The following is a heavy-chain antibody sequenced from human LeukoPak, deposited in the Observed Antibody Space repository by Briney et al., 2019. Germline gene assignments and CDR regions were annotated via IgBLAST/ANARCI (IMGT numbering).Heavy chain of an antibody. J-gene: IGHJ4*02. V-gene: IGHV4-39*01. CDR3: ARRGDY. CDR2: IYYSGST. D-gene: IGHD3-16*01. Sequence: PSETLSLTCTVSGGSISSTGYYWGWIRQPPGKGLEWIGSIYYSGSTYYNPSVQSRVTISVDTSKNQFSLKLSSVTAADTAVYYRARRGDYWGQGTLVTVSS. CDR1: GGSISSTGYY.